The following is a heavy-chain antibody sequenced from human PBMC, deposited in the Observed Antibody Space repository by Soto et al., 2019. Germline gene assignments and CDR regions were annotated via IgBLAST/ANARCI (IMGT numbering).Heavy chain of an antibody. V-gene: IGHV1-3*01. J-gene: IGHJ5*02. CDR2: INAGNGNT. D-gene: IGHD4-17*01. CDR3: ARGLLKYPRVSGWFDP. CDR1: GYTFTSYA. Sequence: ASLKVSCKASGYTFTSYAMHWVRQAPGQRLEWMGWINAGNGNTKYSQKFQGRVTITRDTSASTAYMELSSLRSEDTAVYYCARGLLKYPRVSGWFDPWGQGTLVTVSS.